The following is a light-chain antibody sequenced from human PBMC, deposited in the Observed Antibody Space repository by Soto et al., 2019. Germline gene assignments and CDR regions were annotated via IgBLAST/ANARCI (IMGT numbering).Light chain of an antibody. V-gene: IGLV2-14*01. Sequence: QSVLTQPASVSGSPGQSITISCTGTNSDVGAFNFVFWYQQHPGKAPKLIIYEVSNRPSGVSNCFSGSKSGNTASLTISGLQAEDDADYYCTSYTSTSHYVFGTGTKVTVL. CDR1: NSDVGAFNF. J-gene: IGLJ1*01. CDR3: TSYTSTSHYV. CDR2: EVS.